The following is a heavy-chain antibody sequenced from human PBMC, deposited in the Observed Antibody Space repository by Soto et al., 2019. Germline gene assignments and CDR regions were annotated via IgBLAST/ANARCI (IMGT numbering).Heavy chain of an antibody. CDR1: GFTFTSSA. D-gene: IGHD5-12*01. Sequence: GASVKVSCKASGFTFTSSAMQWVRQARGQRLEWIGWIVVGSGNTNYAQKFQERVTITRDMSTSTAYMELSSLRSEDTAVYYCAAGPTFEGSGYDGHWFDPWGQGTLVTVSS. J-gene: IGHJ5*02. CDR2: IVVGSGNT. V-gene: IGHV1-58*02. CDR3: AAGPTFEGSGYDGHWFDP.